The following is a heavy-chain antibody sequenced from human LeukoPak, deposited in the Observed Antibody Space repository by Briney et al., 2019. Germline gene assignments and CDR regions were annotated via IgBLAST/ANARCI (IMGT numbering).Heavy chain of an antibody. D-gene: IGHD6-19*01. CDR2: ISGSGGST. V-gene: IGHV3-23*01. Sequence: GGSLRLSCAASGFTFSSYAMSWVRQAPGKGLEWVSAISGSGGSTDYADSVKGRFTISRDNSKNTLYLQMNSMRAEDTAVYYCAKGRYSSGWYYDYWGQGTLVTVSS. CDR1: GFTFSSYA. J-gene: IGHJ4*02. CDR3: AKGRYSSGWYYDY.